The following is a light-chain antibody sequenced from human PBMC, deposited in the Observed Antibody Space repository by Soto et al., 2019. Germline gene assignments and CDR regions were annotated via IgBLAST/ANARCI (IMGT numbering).Light chain of an antibody. V-gene: IGLV3-21*04. CDR3: QVWDSSSDSYV. CDR1: NIGSKS. Sequence: SYELTQPPSVSVAPGKTARITCGGNNIGSKSVHWYQQKPGQAPVLVIYYDSDRPSGIPELFSGSNSGNTATLTISRVEAGDEADYYCQVWDSSSDSYVFGTGTKVTVL. CDR2: YDS. J-gene: IGLJ1*01.